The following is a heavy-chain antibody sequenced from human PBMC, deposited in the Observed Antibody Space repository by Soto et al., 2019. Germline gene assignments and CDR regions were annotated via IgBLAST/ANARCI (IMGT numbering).Heavy chain of an antibody. CDR2: ISDNGGTT. V-gene: IGHV3-23*01. Sequence: PGGSLRLSCAASEFTFSNYAMSWVRQAPGKGLEWVSSISDNGGTTYYADSVKGRFTISRDNSKNTLYLQMNSLRAEDTAVYYCARDSMVRGVIDLYYMDVWGKGTTVTVSS. D-gene: IGHD3-10*01. J-gene: IGHJ6*03. CDR1: EFTFSNYA. CDR3: ARDSMVRGVIDLYYMDV.